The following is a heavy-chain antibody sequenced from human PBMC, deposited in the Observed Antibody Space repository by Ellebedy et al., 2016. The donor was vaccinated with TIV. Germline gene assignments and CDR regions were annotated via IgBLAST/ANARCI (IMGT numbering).Heavy chain of an antibody. CDR2: IYYSGST. J-gene: IGHJ4*02. V-gene: IGHV4-61*01. Sequence: SETLSLTXTVSGGSISSSSYYWSWIRQPPGKGLEWIGYIYYSGSTYYNPSLKSRVTISVDTSKNQFSLKLSSVTAADTAVYYCARDPHANDSSGYALDYWGQGTLVTVSS. D-gene: IGHD3-22*01. CDR3: ARDPHANDSSGYALDY. CDR1: GGSISSSSYY.